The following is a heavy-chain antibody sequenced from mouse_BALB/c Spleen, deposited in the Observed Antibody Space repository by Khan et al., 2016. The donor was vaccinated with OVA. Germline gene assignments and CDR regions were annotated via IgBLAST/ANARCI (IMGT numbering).Heavy chain of an antibody. J-gene: IGHJ2*01. Sequence: EVKLLESGPGLVKPSQSLSLTCTVTGYSITSDYAWNWIRQFPGNKLEWMGYISYSGNTKYNPSLKSRISITRDTSKHQFFLQLNSVTIEDTATYYCARIYGGDFDYWGQGTTLTVAS. CDR2: ISYSGNT. D-gene: IGHD1-1*01. V-gene: IGHV3-2*02. CDR3: ARIYGGDFDY. CDR1: GYSITSDYA.